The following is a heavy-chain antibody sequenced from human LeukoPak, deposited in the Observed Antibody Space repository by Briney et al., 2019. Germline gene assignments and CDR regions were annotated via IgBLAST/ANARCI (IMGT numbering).Heavy chain of an antibody. CDR3: ARGPLYYDLSTGYPPSEMYYFDY. CDR1: GGTFSSYA. Sequence: SVKVSCKASGGTFSSYAVSWVRQAPGQGLEWIGGIIPIFATPDYAQEFRGRAAITTDESTSTAYKELSSLRSEDTALYYCARGPLYYDLSTGYPPSEMYYFDYWGQGTLVTVSS. V-gene: IGHV1-69*05. CDR2: IIPIFATP. J-gene: IGHJ4*02. D-gene: IGHD3-9*01.